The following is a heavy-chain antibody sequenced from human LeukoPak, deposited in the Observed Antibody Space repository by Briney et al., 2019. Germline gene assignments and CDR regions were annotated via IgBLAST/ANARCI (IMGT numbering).Heavy chain of an antibody. J-gene: IGHJ4*02. D-gene: IGHD6-19*01. CDR1: GLSFRSYG. Sequence: PGRSLRLSCAASGLSFRSYGMHWVRQAPGKGLEWVAVIWYDGSNKYYADSVKGRFTISRDNSKNTLYLQMNSLRAEDTAVYYCARGPAVAPYYFDYWGQGTLVTVSS. CDR3: ARGPAVAPYYFDY. CDR2: IWYDGSNK. V-gene: IGHV3-33*01.